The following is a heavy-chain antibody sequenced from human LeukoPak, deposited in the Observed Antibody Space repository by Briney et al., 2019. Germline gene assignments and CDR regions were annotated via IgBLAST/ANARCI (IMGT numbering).Heavy chain of an antibody. CDR1: GYSLKDYF. D-gene: IGHD2-2*01. J-gene: IGHJ5*02. CDR2: INSKSGDT. CDR3: ARADSSDSSYSIGYLDP. Sequence: ASVKVSCKASGYSLKDYFIHWVRQAPGQGPEWLGWINSKSGDTDYGQQFRGRIKMTRDMAISTIYLELHSLRLDDTAIYYCARADSSDSSYSIGYLDPWGQGSLVTVSS. V-gene: IGHV1-2*02.